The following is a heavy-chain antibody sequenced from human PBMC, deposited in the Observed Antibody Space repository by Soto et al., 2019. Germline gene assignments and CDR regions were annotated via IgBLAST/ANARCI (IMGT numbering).Heavy chain of an antibody. CDR3: ASSRTPVYGDEAHYYYYGMAV. Sequence: QVQLQESGPGLVKPSQTLSLTCTVSGGSISSGDYYWSWIRQPPGKGLEWIGYIYYSGSTYYNPSLQRRVTLAVATSNTRISLKVSSVTAADTAVYSCASSRTPVYGDEAHYYYYGMAVWGRGTTVTVSS. CDR1: GGSISSGDYY. CDR2: IYYSGST. V-gene: IGHV4-30-4*01. J-gene: IGHJ6*02. D-gene: IGHD4-17*01.